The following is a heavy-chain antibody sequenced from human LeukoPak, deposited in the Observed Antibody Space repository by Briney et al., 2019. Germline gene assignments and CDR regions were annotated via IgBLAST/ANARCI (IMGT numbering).Heavy chain of an antibody. D-gene: IGHD6-13*01. J-gene: IGHJ1*01. V-gene: IGHV7-4-1*02. CDR3: ARAIAAADYRYFQH. CDR2: INTNTGNP. Sequence: ASVKVSCKASGGTFSSYAISWVRQAPGQGLGWMGWINTNTGNPTYAQGFTGRFVFSLDTSVSTAYLQISSLKAEDTAVYYCARAIAAADYRYFQHWGQGTLVTVSS. CDR1: GGTFSSYA.